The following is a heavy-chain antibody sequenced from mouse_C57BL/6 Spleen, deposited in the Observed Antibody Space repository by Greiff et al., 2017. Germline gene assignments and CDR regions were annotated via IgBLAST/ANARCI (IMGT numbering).Heavy chain of an antibody. CDR1: GYTFTSYW. CDR2: IDPSDSYT. J-gene: IGHJ2*01. Sequence: QVHVKQSGAELVRPGTSVKLSCKASGYTFTSYWMHWVKQRPGQGLEWIGVIDPSDSYTNCNQKFKGKATLTVDTSSSTAYMQLSSLTSEDSAVYYCARSPLPYYFDYWGQGTTLTVSS. V-gene: IGHV1-59*01. CDR3: ARSPLPYYFDY.